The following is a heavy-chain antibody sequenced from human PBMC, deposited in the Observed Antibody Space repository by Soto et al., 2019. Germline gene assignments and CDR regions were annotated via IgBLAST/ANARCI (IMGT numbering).Heavy chain of an antibody. Sequence: ASVKVSCKTSGGTFSSYAISWVRQAPGQGLEWMGGIVPLFRTTNYAQKFQGRVNITADTSTYTVYMELSGLRSGDTAVYYCARGGYSSSWINRLPRCGMHVWCQANT. D-gene: IGHD5-12*01. J-gene: IGHJ6*02. CDR3: ARGGYSSSWINRLPRCGMHV. CDR2: IVPLFRTT. V-gene: IGHV1-69*06. CDR1: GGTFSSYA.